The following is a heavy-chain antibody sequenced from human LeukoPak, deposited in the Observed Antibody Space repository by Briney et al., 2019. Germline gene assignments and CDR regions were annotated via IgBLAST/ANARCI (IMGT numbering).Heavy chain of an antibody. Sequence: ASVKVSCKASGGTFSSYAISWVRQAPGQGLEWMGRIIPIFGTANYAQKFQGRVTITAVKSTSTAYMELSSLRSEDTAVYYCARDKIAVAGTTSFDYWGQGTLVTVSS. V-gene: IGHV1-69*06. CDR2: IIPIFGTA. CDR3: ARDKIAVAGTTSFDY. J-gene: IGHJ4*02. CDR1: GGTFSSYA. D-gene: IGHD6-19*01.